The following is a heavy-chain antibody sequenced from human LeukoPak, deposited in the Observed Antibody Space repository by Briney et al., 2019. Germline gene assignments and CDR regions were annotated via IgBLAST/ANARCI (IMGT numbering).Heavy chain of an antibody. Sequence: GSLRLSCAASGFSFSNYAMDWVRQAPGKGLEWVAVISKDGSMKYYSDSVKGRLTVSRDNSIHTLYLEMNSLKTEDTAVYYCAGESFDFWSQGTMVTVSS. V-gene: IGHV3-30*04. CDR3: AGESFDF. CDR1: GFSFSNYA. CDR2: ISKDGSMK. J-gene: IGHJ3*01.